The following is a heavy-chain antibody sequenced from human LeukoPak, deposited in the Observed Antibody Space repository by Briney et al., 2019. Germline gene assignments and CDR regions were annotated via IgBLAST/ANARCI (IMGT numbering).Heavy chain of an antibody. Sequence: GGSLRLSCAASGFTFSSYSMNWVRQAPGKGLEWVSSISSSSSYIFYADSVKGRVTISRDNAKKSLYLQMNSLRAEDTAVYYCARGSRDCANGVCYAFDIWGQGTVVTVSS. D-gene: IGHD2-8*01. V-gene: IGHV3-21*01. J-gene: IGHJ3*02. CDR1: GFTFSSYS. CDR3: ARGSRDCANGVCYAFDI. CDR2: ISSSSSYI.